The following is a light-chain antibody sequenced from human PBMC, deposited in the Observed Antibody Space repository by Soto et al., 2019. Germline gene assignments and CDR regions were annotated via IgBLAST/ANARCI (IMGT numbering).Light chain of an antibody. CDR1: TSNIGRHS. V-gene: IGLV1-44*01. CDR2: AND. J-gene: IGLJ3*02. Sequence: QSVLTQPPSTSGAPGQRVTISCSGSTSNIGRHSVNWYRQVPGTAPKVIMFANDERPSGVPDRISGSKSGTSASLAISGLQSDDEAVYYCAAWDDSLNGHLVFGGGTKVTVL. CDR3: AAWDDSLNGHLV.